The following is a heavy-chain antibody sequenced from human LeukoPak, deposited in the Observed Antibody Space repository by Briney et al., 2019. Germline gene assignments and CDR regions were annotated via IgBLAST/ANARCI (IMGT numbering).Heavy chain of an antibody. Sequence: AAVTVSCKASGYTFTSYGISWVGQAPGQGGEWMGWISAYNGNTNYAQKLQGRVTMTTDTSTSTAYMELRSLRSDDTAVYYCAREGYCSSTSCYNWFDPWGQGTLVTVSS. J-gene: IGHJ5*02. V-gene: IGHV1-18*01. CDR1: GYTFTSYG. D-gene: IGHD2-2*01. CDR3: AREGYCSSTSCYNWFDP. CDR2: ISAYNGNT.